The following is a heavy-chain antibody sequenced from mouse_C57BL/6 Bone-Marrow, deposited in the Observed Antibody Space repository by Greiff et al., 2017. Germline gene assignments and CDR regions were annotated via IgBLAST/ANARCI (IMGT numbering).Heavy chain of an antibody. D-gene: IGHD1-1*01. V-gene: IGHV1-81*01. CDR1: GYTFTSYG. CDR3: ATDYYGSSYWWYFDV. Sequence: QVQLQQSGAELARPGASVKLSCKASGYTFTSYGISWVKQRTGQGLEWIGEIYPRSGNTYYNEKFKGQATLTADKSSSKAYMELRSLTSEDSAVYFCATDYYGSSYWWYFDVWGTGTTVTVSS. J-gene: IGHJ1*03. CDR2: IYPRSGNT.